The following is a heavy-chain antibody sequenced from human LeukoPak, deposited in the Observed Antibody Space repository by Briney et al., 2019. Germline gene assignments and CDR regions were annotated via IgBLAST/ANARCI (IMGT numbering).Heavy chain of an antibody. CDR2: ISSSGSTI. CDR3: ASQFSGDYSNYVPFDY. Sequence: GGSLRLSCAASGFTFSSYEMNWVRQAPGKGLEWVSYISSSGSTIYYADSVKGRFTISRGNAKNSLYLQMNSLRAEDTAVYYCASQFSGDYSNYVPFDYWGQGTLVTVSS. D-gene: IGHD4-11*01. CDR1: GFTFSSYE. V-gene: IGHV3-48*03. J-gene: IGHJ4*02.